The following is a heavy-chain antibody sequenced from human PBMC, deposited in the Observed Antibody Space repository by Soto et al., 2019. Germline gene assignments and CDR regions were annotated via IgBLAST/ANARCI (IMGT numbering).Heavy chain of an antibody. CDR3: ARDPAGYYGSGSGFDY. D-gene: IGHD3-10*01. J-gene: IGHJ4*02. Sequence: KTSETLSLTCTVSGGSISSYYWSWIRQPPGKGLEWIGYIYYSGSTNYNPSLKSRVTISVDTSKNQFSLKLSSVTAADTAVYYCARDPAGYYGSGSGFDYWGQGTLVTVSS. V-gene: IGHV4-59*13. CDR1: GGSISSYY. CDR2: IYYSGST.